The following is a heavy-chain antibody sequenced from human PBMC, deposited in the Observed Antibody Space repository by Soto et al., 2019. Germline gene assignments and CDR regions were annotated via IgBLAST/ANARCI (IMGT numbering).Heavy chain of an antibody. V-gene: IGHV1-69*06. CDR3: AREYYYDSSGYSRYYYYGMDV. J-gene: IGHJ6*02. D-gene: IGHD3-22*01. CDR2: IIPIFGTA. Sequence: ASVKVSCKASGGTFSSYAISWVRQAPGQGLEWMGGIIPIFGTANYAQKFQGRVTITADKSTSTAYMELSSLRSEDTAVYYCAREYYYDSSGYSRYYYYGMDVWGQGTTVTVSS. CDR1: GGTFSSYA.